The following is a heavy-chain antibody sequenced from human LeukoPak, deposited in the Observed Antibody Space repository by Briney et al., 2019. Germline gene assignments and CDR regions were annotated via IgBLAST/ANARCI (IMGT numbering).Heavy chain of an antibody. CDR1: GFTFSSYN. CDR3: ARYGGNAFDV. CDR2: ISSGSSYI. Sequence: GTSLRLSCAASGFTFSSYNMNWVRQAPGKGLEWVSSISSGSSYIYYADSVKGRFTISRDNAKNSLYLQMNSLRAEDTALYYCARYGGNAFDVWGQGTMVTVSS. D-gene: IGHD4/OR15-4a*01. J-gene: IGHJ3*01. V-gene: IGHV3-21*01.